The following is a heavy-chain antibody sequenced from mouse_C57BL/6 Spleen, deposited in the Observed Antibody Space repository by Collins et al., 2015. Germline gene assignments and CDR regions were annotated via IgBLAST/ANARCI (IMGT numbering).Heavy chain of an antibody. D-gene: IGHD1-1*01. CDR3: ARHYGSSYWYFDV. V-gene: IGHV2-6-2*01. J-gene: IGHJ1*01. Sequence: QVQLKESGPDLVXPSQSLSITCTVSGFSLTSYGVHWVRQPPGKGLEWLVVIWSDGSTTYNSALKSRLSISKDNSKSQVFLKMNSLQTDDTAMYYCARHYGSSYWYFDVWGAGTTVTVSS. CDR1: GFSLTSYG. CDR2: IWSDGST.